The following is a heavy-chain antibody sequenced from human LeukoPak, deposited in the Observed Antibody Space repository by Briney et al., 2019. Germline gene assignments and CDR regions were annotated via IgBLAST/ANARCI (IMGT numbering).Heavy chain of an antibody. CDR1: GFTFSSYA. Sequence: GSLRLSCAASGFTFSSYAMSWVRQTPGKGLEWIGYIYYSGSTNYNPSLKSRVTISVDTSKNQFSLKLSSVTAADTAVYYCARSVGIAATDAFDIWGQGTMVTVSS. CDR2: IYYSGST. V-gene: IGHV4-59*01. CDR3: ARSVGIAATDAFDI. D-gene: IGHD6-25*01. J-gene: IGHJ3*02.